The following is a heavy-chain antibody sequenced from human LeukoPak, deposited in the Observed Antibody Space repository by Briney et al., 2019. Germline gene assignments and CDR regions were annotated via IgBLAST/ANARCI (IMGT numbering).Heavy chain of an antibody. CDR2: VFPGASDT. CDR3: AIMTSYGGTSYFDY. V-gene: IGHV5-51*03. Sequence: GKSLKISCKGFGYSFSSYWIAWVRQMPGKGLEWMGIVFPGASDTRYSPSFQGQVTISADKSISTAYLQWSSLKASDTAMYYCAIMTSYGGTSYFDYWGQGTLVTVSS. CDR1: GYSFSSYW. D-gene: IGHD4-23*01. J-gene: IGHJ4*02.